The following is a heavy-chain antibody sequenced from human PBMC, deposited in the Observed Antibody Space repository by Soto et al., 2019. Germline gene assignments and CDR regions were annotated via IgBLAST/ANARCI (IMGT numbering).Heavy chain of an antibody. CDR1: GYTFTNFG. CDR3: ARARMFSGAHHDY. V-gene: IGHV1-18*04. CDR2: ITPYNGNA. J-gene: IGHJ4*02. D-gene: IGHD1-26*01. Sequence: QVHLVQSGAVVENPGASVKVSCKASGYTFTNFGINWVRQAPGQGLEWMGWITPYNGNANYPQKHQDRLTRTTDTSTNTASLELRRLRSDDTAVYFCARARMFSGAHHDYWGQGTRVTVSS.